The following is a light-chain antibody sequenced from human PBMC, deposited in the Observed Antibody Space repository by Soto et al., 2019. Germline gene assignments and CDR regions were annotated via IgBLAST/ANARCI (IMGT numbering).Light chain of an antibody. V-gene: IGKV2-28*01. J-gene: IGKJ5*01. CDR1: QSLLQSNGNNH. Sequence: DLVLTQSPLSLPVTPGEPASISCRSSQSLLQSNGNNHVDWYLQRPGQSPQLLLYLASSRASGVPDRFSGSGSGTEFSLEISRVEAEDVWVYYCLQAAQSPLTFGQGTRLEIK. CDR3: LQAAQSPLT. CDR2: LAS.